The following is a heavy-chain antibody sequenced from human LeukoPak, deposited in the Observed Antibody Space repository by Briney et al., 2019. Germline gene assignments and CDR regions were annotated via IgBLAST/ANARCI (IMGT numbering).Heavy chain of an antibody. V-gene: IGHV3-30*02. J-gene: IGHJ4*02. CDR2: IRYDGSNK. D-gene: IGHD3-10*01. CDR1: GFTFSSYG. Sequence: PGGSLRLSCAPSGFTFSSYGMHWVRQAPGKGLEWVAFIRYDGSNKYYADSVKGRFTISRDNSKNTLYLQMNSLRAEDTAVYYCAKRGSGSYSSAYVDYWGQGTLVTVSS. CDR3: AKRGSGSYSSAYVDY.